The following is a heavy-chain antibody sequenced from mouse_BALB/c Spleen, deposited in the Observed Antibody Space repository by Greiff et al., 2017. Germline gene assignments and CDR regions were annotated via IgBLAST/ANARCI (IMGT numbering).Heavy chain of an antibody. Sequence: DVKLVESGAELVKPGASVKLSCTASGFNIKDTYMHWVKQRPEQGLEWIGRIDPANGNTKYDPKFQGKATITADTSSNTAYLQLSSLTSEDTAVYYCARHGYFDYWGQGTTLTVSS. CDR3: ARHGYFDY. CDR2: IDPANGNT. V-gene: IGHV14-3*02. J-gene: IGHJ2*01. CDR1: GFNIKDTY.